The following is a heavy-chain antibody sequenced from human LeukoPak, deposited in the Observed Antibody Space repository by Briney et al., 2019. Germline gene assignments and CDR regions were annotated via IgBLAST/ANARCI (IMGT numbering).Heavy chain of an antibody. D-gene: IGHD6-13*01. CDR2: IYHSGST. Sequence: SETLSLTCTVSGYSISSGYYWGWIRQPPGKGLEWIGSIYHSGSTYYNPSLKSRVTISVDTSKNQFSLKLSSVTAADTAVYYCARAAPSSSWYGLFDYWGQGTLVTVSS. CDR3: ARAAPSSSWYGLFDY. CDR1: GYSISSGYY. V-gene: IGHV4-38-2*02. J-gene: IGHJ4*02.